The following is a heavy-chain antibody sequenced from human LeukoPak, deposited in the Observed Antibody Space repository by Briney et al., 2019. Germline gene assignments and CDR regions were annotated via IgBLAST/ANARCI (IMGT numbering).Heavy chain of an antibody. J-gene: IGHJ4*02. CDR2: IIPIFGTA. CDR3: ARSWGRGYSYGYRSFDY. CDR1: GGTFSSYA. D-gene: IGHD5-18*01. V-gene: IGHV1-69*05. Sequence: VASVKVSCKASGGTFSSYAISWVRQAPGQGLEWMGGIIPIFGTANYAQKFQGRVTITTDESTSTAYMELSSLRSEDTAVYYCARSWGRGYSYGYRSFDYWGQGTLVTVSS.